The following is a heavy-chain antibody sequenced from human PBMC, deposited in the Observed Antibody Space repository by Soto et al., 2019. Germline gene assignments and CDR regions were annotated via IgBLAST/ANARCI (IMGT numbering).Heavy chain of an antibody. V-gene: IGHV3-23*01. D-gene: IGHD6-19*01. J-gene: IGHJ5*02. Sequence: EVQLLDSGAGWDQPGGSLTPSWPPLGFTFSTSAVDWDLQIPGKGLDGVSAVIGRGGTPYYADAVRGSFSISRENSKNILYLQINSRGAEDTAIYFCARCTVDTIVTSGWCHYLDPWGQGTLVIVSS. CDR1: GFTFSTSA. CDR2: VIGRGGTP. CDR3: ARCTVDTIVTSGWCHYLDP.